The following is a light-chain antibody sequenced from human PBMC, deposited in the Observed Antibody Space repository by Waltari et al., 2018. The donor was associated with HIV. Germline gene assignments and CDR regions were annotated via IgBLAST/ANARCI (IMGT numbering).Light chain of an antibody. CDR2: KAS. CDR3: QQYYSYST. V-gene: IGKV1-5*03. J-gene: IGKJ3*01. CDR1: QTVYNW. Sequence: DIPLTQSPSTVSASVGDRITITCRACQTVYNWLAWNQQRPGKAPKLLIYKASTLESGVPPRFSGSGAWTEFTLIINGLQSDDFATYYGQQYYSYSTFGPGTKVDIK.